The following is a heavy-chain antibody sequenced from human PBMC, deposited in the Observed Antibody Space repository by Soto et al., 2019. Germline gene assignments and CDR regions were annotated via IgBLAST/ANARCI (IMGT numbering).Heavy chain of an antibody. CDR1: GGSISSSSYY. J-gene: IGHJ5*02. V-gene: IGHV4-39*01. D-gene: IGHD2-2*01. CDR2: IFYSGST. Sequence: SETLSLTCTVSGGSISSSSYYWGWIRQPPGKGMEWIGCIFYSGSTYYNSSFKSRVTISVDTSKNHFSLKLSSVTAADTALYYCARHRGYCSSTSCLNWFDPWGQGTLVTVSS. CDR3: ARHRGYCSSTSCLNWFDP.